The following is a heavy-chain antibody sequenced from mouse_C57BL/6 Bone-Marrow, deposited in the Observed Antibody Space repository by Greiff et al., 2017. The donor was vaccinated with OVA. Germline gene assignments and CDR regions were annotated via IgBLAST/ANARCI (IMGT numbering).Heavy chain of an antibody. CDR1: GFNIKDDY. CDR3: TTESYFDD. D-gene: IGHD6-2*01. CDR2: IDPENGDT. J-gene: IGHJ2*01. V-gene: IGHV14-4*01. Sequence: EVMLVESGAELVRPGASVKLSCTASGFNIKDDYMHWVKQRPEQGLEWIGWIDPENGDTEYASKFQGKATITADTSSNTAYLQLSSLKSEDTAVYYCTTESYFDDWGQGTTLTVSS.